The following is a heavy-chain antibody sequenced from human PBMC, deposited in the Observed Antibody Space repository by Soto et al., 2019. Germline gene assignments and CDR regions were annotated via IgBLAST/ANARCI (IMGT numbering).Heavy chain of an antibody. CDR3: ARGVRMPGHY. V-gene: IGHV1-18*01. CDR1: GYTFTNSG. D-gene: IGHD2-15*01. Sequence: GASVKVSCKASGYTFTNSGFSWVRQAPGQGLEWVGWIRVNNGDTHYAQKLQGRVTMTTDTSTSTAFMELRSLRSDDTAVYYCARGVRMPGHYWGQGTLVTVSS. J-gene: IGHJ4*02. CDR2: IRVNNGDT.